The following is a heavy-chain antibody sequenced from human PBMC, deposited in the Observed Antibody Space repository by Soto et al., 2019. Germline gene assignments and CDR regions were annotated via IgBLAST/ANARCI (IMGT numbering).Heavy chain of an antibody. CDR2: ISSSSRTI. J-gene: IGHJ4*02. V-gene: IGHV3-48*02. D-gene: IGHD3-22*01. Sequence: GGSLRLSCAASGFTVSSYSMNWVRQAPGKGLEWVSYISSSSRTIHYADSVKGRFTISRDNAKNSLSLQMNSLRDEDTAVYYCASGYYYDSSGYPIPIPAGVFDYWGQGTLVTVSS. CDR3: ASGYYYDSSGYPIPIPAGVFDY. CDR1: GFTVSSYS.